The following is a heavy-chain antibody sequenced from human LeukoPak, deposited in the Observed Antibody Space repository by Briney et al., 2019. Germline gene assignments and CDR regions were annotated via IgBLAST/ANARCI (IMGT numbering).Heavy chain of an antibody. D-gene: IGHD6-19*01. CDR3: ARAVAGTGYYYYYGMDV. V-gene: IGHV3-53*04. CDR1: GLTFSDYY. Sequence: GGSLRLSCAVSGLTFSDYYMSWIRQAPGKGLEWVSVIYSGGSTYYADSVKGRFTISRHNSKNTLYLQMNSLRAEDTAVYYCARAVAGTGYYYYYGMDVWGQGTTVTVSS. CDR2: IYSGGST. J-gene: IGHJ6*02.